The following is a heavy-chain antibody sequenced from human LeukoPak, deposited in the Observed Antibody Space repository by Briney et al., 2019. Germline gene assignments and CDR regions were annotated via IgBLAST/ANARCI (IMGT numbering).Heavy chain of an antibody. CDR2: INPDSGGT. Sequence: ASVKVSCMASGYIFTGYYMYWVRQAPGQGLEWMGRINPDSGGTEYAQKLQGRITMTRDTSISTAYMELSRLGSDDTAVYYCARGEDCGGGSCVKYWGQGTPVTVS. D-gene: IGHD2-15*01. V-gene: IGHV1-2*06. CDR3: ARGEDCGGGSCVKY. CDR1: GYIFTGYY. J-gene: IGHJ4*02.